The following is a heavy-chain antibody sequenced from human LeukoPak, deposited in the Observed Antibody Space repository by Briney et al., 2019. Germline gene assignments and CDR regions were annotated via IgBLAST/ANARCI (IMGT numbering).Heavy chain of an antibody. CDR3: ARDGGMATTGAYYYYYMDV. D-gene: IGHD5-24*01. V-gene: IGHV4-59*01. Sequence: SETMSLTCTVSGGSISSYYWSWLRQPPGKGLEWIGYIYYSGSTNYNPSLKSRVTISVDTSKNQFSLKLSSVTAADTAVYYCARDGGMATTGAYYYYYMDVWGKGTTVTISS. CDR2: IYYSGST. CDR1: GGSISSYY. J-gene: IGHJ6*03.